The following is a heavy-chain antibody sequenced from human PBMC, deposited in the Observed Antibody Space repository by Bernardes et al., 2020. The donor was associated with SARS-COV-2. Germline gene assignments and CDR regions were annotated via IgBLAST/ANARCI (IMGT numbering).Heavy chain of an antibody. D-gene: IGHD4-17*01. CDR1: NYTFSSHG. Sequence: ASMKVSCKASNYTFSSHGISWVRQSPGQGLEWVGWVSGYDGKTYYAQRLQGRVTMTTDTSTGTAYMELGSLRSDDTAVYYCARATTVTTWFDNWGQGTLVTVSS. CDR3: ARATTVTTWFDN. V-gene: IGHV1-18*01. J-gene: IGHJ4*02. CDR2: VSGYDGKT.